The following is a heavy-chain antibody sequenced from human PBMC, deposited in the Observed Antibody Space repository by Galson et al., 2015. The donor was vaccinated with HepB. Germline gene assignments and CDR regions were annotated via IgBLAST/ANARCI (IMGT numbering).Heavy chain of an antibody. J-gene: IGHJ6*02. CDR1: GFTFTSYW. Sequence: SLRLSCAASGFTFTSYWMTWVRQAPGKGLEWVATIQQDGIEKHYVDSVKGRFTISRDNSKNTLYLQMNSLRAEDTAVYYCARPNGRYTISHYYYYGMDVWGQGTTVTVSS. D-gene: IGHD1-26*01. CDR3: ARPNGRYTISHYYYYGMDV. CDR2: IQQDGIEK. V-gene: IGHV3-7*01.